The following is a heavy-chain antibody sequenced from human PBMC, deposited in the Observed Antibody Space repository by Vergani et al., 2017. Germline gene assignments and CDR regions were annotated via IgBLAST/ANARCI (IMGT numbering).Heavy chain of an antibody. Sequence: QVQLVQSGAEVKKPGASVKVSCQASGYTFTSYYIHWVRQAPGQGLEWMGIINPSGGSTNYAQKFQGRVTMTRDTSTSTVFMELSSLRSEDTAVYYCARGCGSTSCYKRGEEWFDPWGQGTLVTVSS. V-gene: IGHV1-46*01. D-gene: IGHD2-2*02. CDR3: ARGCGSTSCYKRGEEWFDP. J-gene: IGHJ5*02. CDR2: INPSGGST. CDR1: GYTFTSYY.